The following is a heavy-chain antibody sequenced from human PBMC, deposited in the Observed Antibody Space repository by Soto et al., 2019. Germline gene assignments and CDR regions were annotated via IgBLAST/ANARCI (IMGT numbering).Heavy chain of an antibody. CDR3: ARRGATQGRYGMDV. V-gene: IGHV4-4*02. CDR2: IYHSGST. CDR1: GGAISSSNW. Sequence: SETLSLTCAVSGGAISSSNWWSWVRQPPGKGLEWIGEIYHSGSTNYSPSLKSRVTISVDKSKNQFSLKLSSVTAADTAVYYYARRGATQGRYGMDVWGQGTTVTVSS. J-gene: IGHJ6*02. D-gene: IGHD5-12*01.